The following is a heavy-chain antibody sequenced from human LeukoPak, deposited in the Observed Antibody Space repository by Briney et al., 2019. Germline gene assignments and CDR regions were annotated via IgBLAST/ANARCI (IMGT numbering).Heavy chain of an antibody. D-gene: IGHD1-26*01. Sequence: GGSLRLSCAASGFPFSSYAMSWVRQAPGKGLEWVSSISGSGGSTDYADSVKGRFTISRDNSKNTLFLQMNSLRAEDTAVYYCAKALGGSGSYRNWFDPWGQGTLVTVSS. CDR2: ISGSGGST. CDR1: GFPFSSYA. V-gene: IGHV3-23*01. J-gene: IGHJ5*02. CDR3: AKALGGSGSYRNWFDP.